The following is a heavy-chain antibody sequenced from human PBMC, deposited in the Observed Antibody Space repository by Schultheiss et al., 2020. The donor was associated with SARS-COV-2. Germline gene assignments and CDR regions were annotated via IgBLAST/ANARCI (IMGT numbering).Heavy chain of an antibody. CDR1: GFTFSSYA. D-gene: IGHD3-3*01. CDR2: ISYDGSNK. CDR3: ARDRRDFWSGYPPLI. J-gene: IGHJ3*02. Sequence: GGSLRLSCAASGFTFSSYAMHWVRQAPGKGLEWVAVISYDGSNKYYADSVKGRFTISRDNSKNTLYLQMNSLRAEDTAVYYCARDRRDFWSGYPPLIWGQGTMVTVSS. V-gene: IGHV3-30*07.